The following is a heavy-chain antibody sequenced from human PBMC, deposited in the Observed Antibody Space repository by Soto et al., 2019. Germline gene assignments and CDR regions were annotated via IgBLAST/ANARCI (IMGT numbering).Heavy chain of an antibody. Sequence: PGGSLRLSCAASGFTFSDYYMSWIRQAPGKGLEWVSYISSSGSTIYYADSVKGRFTISRDNAKNSLYLQMNSLRAEDTAVYYCAKEVDVGSWYSWARQVFEIWGQGTLVTVSS. CDR3: AKEVDVGSWYSWARQVFEI. J-gene: IGHJ3*02. CDR2: ISSSGSTI. V-gene: IGHV3-11*01. CDR1: GFTFSDYY. D-gene: IGHD6-13*01.